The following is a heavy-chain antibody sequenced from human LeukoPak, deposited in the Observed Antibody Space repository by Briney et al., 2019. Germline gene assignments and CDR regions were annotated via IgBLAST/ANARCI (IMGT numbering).Heavy chain of an antibody. V-gene: IGHV1-69*13. Sequence: ASVKVSCKASGGTFSSYAISWVRQAPGHGLEWMGGIIPIFGTANYAQKFQGRVTITADESTSTAYMELSSLRSEDTAAYYCARSLRSTMIVVVRPTYYYYGMDVWGQGTTVTVSS. J-gene: IGHJ6*02. D-gene: IGHD3-22*01. CDR3: ARSLRSTMIVVVRPTYYYYGMDV. CDR2: IIPIFGTA. CDR1: GGTFSSYA.